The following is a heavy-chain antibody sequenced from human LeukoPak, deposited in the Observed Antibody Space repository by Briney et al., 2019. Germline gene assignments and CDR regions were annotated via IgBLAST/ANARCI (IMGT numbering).Heavy chain of an antibody. J-gene: IGHJ1*01. Sequence: GGSLRLSCEASGFTFSAYWMPWVRQAPGKGLVWVSRIKSDGKTNYADSVKGRFTISRDNAKNTVSLQMDSLRAEDTGVYYCAKAPSEVGGYYPEYFRHWGQGTLVTVSS. CDR2: IKSDGKT. D-gene: IGHD3-22*01. CDR3: AKAPSEVGGYYPEYFRH. V-gene: IGHV3-74*01. CDR1: GFTFSAYW.